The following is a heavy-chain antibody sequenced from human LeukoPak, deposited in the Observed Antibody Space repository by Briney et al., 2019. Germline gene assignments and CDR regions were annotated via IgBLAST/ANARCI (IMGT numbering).Heavy chain of an antibody. CDR1: GFTFSSYA. CDR2: ISYDGSNK. V-gene: IGHV3-30-3*01. CDR3: ARDHRYYDSSGYYYYGMDV. Sequence: GGSLRLSCAASGFTFSSYAMHWVRQAPGKGLEWVAVISYDGSNKYYADSVKGRFTISRDNSKNTLYLQMNSLRAEDTAVYYCARDHRYYDSSGYYYYGMDVWGQGTTVTVSS. J-gene: IGHJ6*02. D-gene: IGHD3-22*01.